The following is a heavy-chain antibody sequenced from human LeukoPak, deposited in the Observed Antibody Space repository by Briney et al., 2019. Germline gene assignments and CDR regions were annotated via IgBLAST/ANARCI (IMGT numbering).Heavy chain of an antibody. J-gene: IGHJ4*02. V-gene: IGHV3-30-3*01. CDR1: GFTFSSYA. D-gene: IGHD5-12*01. CDR2: ISYDGSNK. Sequence: GGSLRLSCAASGFTFSSYAMHWVRQAPGKGLEWVAVISYDGSNKYYADSVKGRFTISRDNSKNTLYLQMNSLRAEDTAVYYCARGPAGIVATSPFYWGQGTLVTVSS. CDR3: ARGPAGIVATSPFY.